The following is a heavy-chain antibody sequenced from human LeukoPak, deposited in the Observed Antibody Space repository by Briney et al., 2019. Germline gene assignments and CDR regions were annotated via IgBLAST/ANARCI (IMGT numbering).Heavy chain of an antibody. D-gene: IGHD3-22*01. J-gene: IGHJ4*02. V-gene: IGHV4-39*07. CDR2: IYYSGNT. CDR3: ARAPHFFDTSGSRYYFDS. Sequence: PSETLSLTCTVSGDSIRSTTFYWGWIRQPPGKGLEWIGSIYYSGNTYYNPSLMSRVTISVDTSKNQFSLHLSSVTAADTAVYYCARAPHFFDTSGSRYYFDSWGQGALVTVSP. CDR1: GDSIRSTTFY.